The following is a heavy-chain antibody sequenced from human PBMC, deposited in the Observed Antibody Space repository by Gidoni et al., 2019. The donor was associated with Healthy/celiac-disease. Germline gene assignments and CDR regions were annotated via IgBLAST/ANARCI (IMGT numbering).Heavy chain of an antibody. D-gene: IGHD3-10*01. J-gene: IGHJ4*02. CDR2: IIPIFGTA. CDR1: GGTFSSDA. Sequence: QVQLVQSGAEGKKPGSSVKASCKASGGTFSSDAISWVRQAPGQGLEWMGGIIPIFGTANYAQKFQGRVTITADKSTSTAYMELSSLRSEDTAVYYCASYYYGSGSYTTFDYWGQGTLVTVSS. CDR3: ASYYYGSGSYTTFDY. V-gene: IGHV1-69*06.